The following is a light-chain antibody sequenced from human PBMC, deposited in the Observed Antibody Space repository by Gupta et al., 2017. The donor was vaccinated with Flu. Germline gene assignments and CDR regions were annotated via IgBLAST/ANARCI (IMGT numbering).Light chain of an antibody. CDR2: GAS. J-gene: IGKJ2*01. V-gene: IGKV3-20*01. Sequence: PDTLSLSPGERATLSCRASQSVNKYYFEWYQQKQGQAPRLIIYGASNSAIGIPDRFSGSGYGTDFTLTSTRREDEDVAVYHGQLDRPSHTFGQGTKLDIK. CDR1: QSVNKYY. CDR3: QLDRPSHT.